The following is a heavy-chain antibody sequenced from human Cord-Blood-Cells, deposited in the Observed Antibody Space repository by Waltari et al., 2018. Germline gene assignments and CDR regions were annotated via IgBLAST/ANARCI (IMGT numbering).Heavy chain of an antibody. CDR1: GFTFSSYA. V-gene: IGHV3-30*04. CDR3: ARPSEYQLLYRYFDL. J-gene: IGHJ2*01. Sequence: QVQLVESGGGVVQPGRSLRLSCAASGFTFSSYAMHWVRQAPGKGLELVEVISYYGSKKYYADSVKGRFTISRDNSKNTLYLQMNSLRAEDTAVYYCARPSEYQLLYRYFDLWGRGTLVTVSS. D-gene: IGHD2-2*01. CDR2: ISYYGSKK.